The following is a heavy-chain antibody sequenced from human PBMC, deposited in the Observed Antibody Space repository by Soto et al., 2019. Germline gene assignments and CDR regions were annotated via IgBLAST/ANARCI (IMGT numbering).Heavy chain of an antibody. CDR2: IIPIFGTA. Sequence: QVQLVQSGAEVKKPGSSVKVSCKASGGTFSSYAISWVRQAPGQGLEWMGGIIPIFGTANYAQKVQGRVTITADEPTSTAYMELSSLRSEDTAVYYCARDAPPYSSPTGGFDYWGQGTLVTVSS. D-gene: IGHD6-13*01. J-gene: IGHJ4*02. CDR3: ARDAPPYSSPTGGFDY. CDR1: GGTFSSYA. V-gene: IGHV1-69*01.